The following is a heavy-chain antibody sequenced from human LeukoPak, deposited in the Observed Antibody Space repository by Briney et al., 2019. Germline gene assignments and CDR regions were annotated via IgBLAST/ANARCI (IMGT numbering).Heavy chain of an antibody. CDR2: IIPILGIA. CDR1: GGTFSSYA. V-gene: IGHV1-69*04. CDR3: ARAGAAAERPYGMDV. J-gene: IGHJ6*02. D-gene: IGHD6-13*01. Sequence: SVKVSCKSSGGTFSSYAISWVRQAPGQGLEWMGRIIPILGIANYAQKFQGRVTITADKSTSTAYMELSSLRSEDTAVYYCARAGAAAERPYGMDVWGQGTTVTVSS.